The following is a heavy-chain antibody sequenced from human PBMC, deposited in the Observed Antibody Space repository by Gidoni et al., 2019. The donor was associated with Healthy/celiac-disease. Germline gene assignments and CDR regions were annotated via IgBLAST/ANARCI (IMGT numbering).Heavy chain of an antibody. D-gene: IGHD2-2*01. J-gene: IGHJ4*02. CDR1: GFTFADYA. CDR3: AKDISTSTSAEGLDY. V-gene: IGHV3-9*01. Sequence: EVQLVESGGGLVQPGRSLSLSCAASGFTFADYAMHWVRQAQGKGLEWGAGSSWNSGSIGYADSVKGRFTISRDNAKNSLYLKMNSLRAEDKALYYCAKDISTSTSAEGLDYWGQGTLVTVSS. CDR2: SSWNSGSI.